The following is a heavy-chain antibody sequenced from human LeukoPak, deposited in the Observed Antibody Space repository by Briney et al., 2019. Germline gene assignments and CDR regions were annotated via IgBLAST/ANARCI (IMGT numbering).Heavy chain of an antibody. V-gene: IGHV3-30*03. D-gene: IGHD2-15*01. CDR3: ARVGRLGYCSGGSCYAYYYGMDV. CDR2: VSYDGSNK. CDR1: GFTFSSYS. Sequence: GGSLRLSCAASGFTFSSYSMNWVRQAPGKGLEWVAVVSYDGSNKYYADSVKGRFTISRDNSKNTLYLQMNSLRAEDTAVYYCARVGRLGYCSGGSCYAYYYGMDVWGQGTTVTVSS. J-gene: IGHJ6*02.